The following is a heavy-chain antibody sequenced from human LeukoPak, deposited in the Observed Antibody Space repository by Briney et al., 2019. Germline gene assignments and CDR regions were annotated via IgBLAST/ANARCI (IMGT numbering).Heavy chain of an antibody. CDR1: GFTFSSYG. J-gene: IGHJ6*02. D-gene: IGHD3-10*01. CDR2: ISYDGSNK. Sequence: GGSLRLSCAASGFTFSSYGMHWVRQAPGKGLEWVAVISYDGSNKYYADSVKGRFTISRDNSKNTVDLQMNSLRAEDTAVYYCARGVGNYYYYMDVWGQGTTVTVSS. V-gene: IGHV3-30*03. CDR3: ARGVGNYYYYMDV.